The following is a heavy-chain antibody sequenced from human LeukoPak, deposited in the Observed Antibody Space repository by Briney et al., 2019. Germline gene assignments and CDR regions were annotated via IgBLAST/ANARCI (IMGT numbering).Heavy chain of an antibody. D-gene: IGHD3-22*01. J-gene: IGHJ4*02. CDR2: IRYDGSNK. Sequence: PGGSLRLSCAASGFTFSSYGMHWVRQAPGKGLEWVAFIRYDGSNKYYADSVKGRFTISRDNSRNTLYLQMNSLRAEDTAVYYCASGAVSYDSSGLAFDYWGQGTLVTVSS. CDR3: ASGAVSYDSSGLAFDY. CDR1: GFTFSSYG. V-gene: IGHV3-30*02.